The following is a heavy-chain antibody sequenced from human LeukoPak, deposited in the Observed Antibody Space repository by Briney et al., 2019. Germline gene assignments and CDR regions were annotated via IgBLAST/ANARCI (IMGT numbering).Heavy chain of an antibody. D-gene: IGHD6-19*01. V-gene: IGHV1-18*01. CDR3: ARDPAVAAPFWFDP. CDR1: GYTFTSYG. Sequence: GASVKVSCKASGYTFTSYGISWVRQAPGQGLEWMGWISAYNGNTNYAQKLQGRVTMTTDTSTSTAYMGLRSLRSDDTAVYYCARDPAVAAPFWFDPWGQGTLVTVSS. J-gene: IGHJ5*02. CDR2: ISAYNGNT.